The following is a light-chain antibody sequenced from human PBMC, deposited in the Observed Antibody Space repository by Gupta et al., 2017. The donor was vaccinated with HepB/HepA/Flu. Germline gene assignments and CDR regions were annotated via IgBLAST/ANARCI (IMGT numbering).Light chain of an antibody. Sequence: DIQMTPSPSTLPSSAGDRVTITCRASQRISSWLAWYQQKPGKAPKLLLYKASSLESGVPLRFSGSGSGTEFTLTISSLQPDDFATYYCQQYNSYSSCSFGQGTKLEIK. J-gene: IGKJ2*04. CDR3: QQYNSYSSCS. CDR1: QRISSW. CDR2: KAS. V-gene: IGKV1-5*03.